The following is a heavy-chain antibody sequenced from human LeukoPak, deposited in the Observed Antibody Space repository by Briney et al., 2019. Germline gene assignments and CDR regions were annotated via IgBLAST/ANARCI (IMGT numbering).Heavy chain of an antibody. CDR1: GYTFTSYD. V-gene: IGHV1-8*01. J-gene: IGHJ6*03. Sequence: GASVKVSCTASGYTFTSYDINWVRQATGQGLEWMGWMNPNSGNTGYAQKFQGRVTMTRNTSISTAYMELSSLRSEDTAVYYCARGSGVTTSRDYYYYMDVWGKGTTVTISS. D-gene: IGHD2-21*02. CDR3: ARGSGVTTSRDYYYYMDV. CDR2: MNPNSGNT.